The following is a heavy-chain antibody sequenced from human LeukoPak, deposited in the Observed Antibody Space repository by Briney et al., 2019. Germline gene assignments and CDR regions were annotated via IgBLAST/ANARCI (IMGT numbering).Heavy chain of an antibody. D-gene: IGHD3-9*01. V-gene: IGHV4-59*01. CDR2: IDDSGNT. CDR1: SGSINGFL. CDR3: ARVGYDVLTGYTPLDY. J-gene: IGHJ4*02. Sequence: SETLSLTCSVSSGSINGFLWNWIRQPPGRALEWIGYIDDSGNTKYNPALKSRVTISLDTSRIQFSLNLNSVTAADTALYYCARVGYDVLTGYTPLDYWGQGTLVTVSS.